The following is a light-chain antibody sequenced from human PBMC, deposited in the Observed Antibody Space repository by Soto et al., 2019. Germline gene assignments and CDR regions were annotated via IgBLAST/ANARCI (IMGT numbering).Light chain of an antibody. CDR3: QQYDNLPIT. Sequence: EIVLTQSPGTLSLSLGERATLSCRASQSVNSGYLVWYQQKPGQAPRLLIYGASTRATGIPDRFSGSGSGTDFTFTISSLQPEDIATYYCQQYDNLPITFGQGTRLEIK. CDR2: GAS. CDR1: QSVNSGY. J-gene: IGKJ5*01. V-gene: IGKV3-20*01.